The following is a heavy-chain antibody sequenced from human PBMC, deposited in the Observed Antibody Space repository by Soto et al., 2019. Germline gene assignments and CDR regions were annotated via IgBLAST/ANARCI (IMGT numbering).Heavy chain of an antibody. CDR2: IFWNDDN. CDR1: GFSLSTSGVG. CDR3: AYSSPSSTNYYDISAYSSSFDP. J-gene: IGHJ5*02. V-gene: IGHV2-5*01. D-gene: IGHD3-22*01. Sequence: QISLQESGLMLLKPTQTLTLTCTFSGFSLSTSGVGVGWIRQPPGKALEWLALIFWNDDNCYSPSLKSRPSITKVTTNNDVVLKMSNMGPVDKGTYYCAYSSPSSTNYYDISAYSSSFDPEGPGDLVPVSS.